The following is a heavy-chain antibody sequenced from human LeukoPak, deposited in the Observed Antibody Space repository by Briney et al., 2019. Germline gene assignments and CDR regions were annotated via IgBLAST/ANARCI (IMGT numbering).Heavy chain of an antibody. CDR1: GYTFTSYG. V-gene: IGHV1-18*01. CDR2: ISVYNGHT. CDR3: ARDLMYYYGSGSYHIDY. J-gene: IGHJ4*02. Sequence: ASVKVSCKASGYTFTSYGISWVRQAPGQGLEWMGWISVYNGHTNYAQKLQDRVTMTTETSTSTAYMELRSLRSDDTAVYYCARDLMYYYGSGSYHIDYWGQGTLVTVSS. D-gene: IGHD3-10*01.